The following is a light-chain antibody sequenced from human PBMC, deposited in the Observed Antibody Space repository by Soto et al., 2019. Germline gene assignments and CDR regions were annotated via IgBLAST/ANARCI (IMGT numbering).Light chain of an antibody. Sequence: QSVLTQPPSVSGAPGQRVTISCAANSSNIGAGFDVHWYQQLPGAAPKLPIYASTNRPSGVPDRLSGSKSDASASLAITGLQIDDEADYYCQSYDTGLTGHVLFGGGTKLTVL. CDR1: SSNIGAGFD. V-gene: IGLV1-40*01. CDR3: QSYDTGLTGHVL. J-gene: IGLJ2*01. CDR2: AST.